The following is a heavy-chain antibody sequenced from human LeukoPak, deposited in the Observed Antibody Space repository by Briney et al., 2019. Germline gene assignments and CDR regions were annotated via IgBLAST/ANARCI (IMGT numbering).Heavy chain of an antibody. V-gene: IGHV4-34*01. D-gene: IGHD3-3*01. CDR2: INHSGST. Sequence: NASETLSLTCAVYGGSFSGYYWSWIRQPPGKGLEWIGEINHSGSTNYNPSLKSRVTISVDKSKNQFSLKLSSVTAADTAVYYCARVESYYDSWSGLDPWGQGTLVTVSS. CDR1: GGSFSGYY. J-gene: IGHJ5*02. CDR3: ARVESYYDSWSGLDP.